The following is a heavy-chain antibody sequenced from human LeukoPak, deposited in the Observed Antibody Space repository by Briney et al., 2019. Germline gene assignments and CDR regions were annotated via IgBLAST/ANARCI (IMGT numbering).Heavy chain of an antibody. CDR3: ARASMGGRDYHLDS. CDR2: IKTDGSHT. V-gene: IGHV3-7*01. Sequence: GGSLRLSCTASGFTFSTYWMTWVRQAPGKGLEWVANIKTDGSHTYYLDSVKGRFTISRDNAKNFLFLQLGSLRADDTGVYYCARASMGGRDYHLDSWGQGTLVTVSS. D-gene: IGHD4/OR15-4a*01. CDR1: GFTFSTYW. J-gene: IGHJ4*02.